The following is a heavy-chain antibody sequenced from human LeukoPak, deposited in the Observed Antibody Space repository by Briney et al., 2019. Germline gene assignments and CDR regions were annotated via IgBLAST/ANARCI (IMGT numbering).Heavy chain of an antibody. CDR3: ARGGDGLPDDY. V-gene: IGHV1-69*06. D-gene: IGHD2-21*01. Sequence: ASVKVSCKASGGTFSSYAISWVRQAPGQGLEWMGGIIPIFGTANYAQKFQGRVTITADKSTSTVYMELSSLRSEDTAVYYCARGGDGLPDDYWGQGTLVTVSS. CDR2: IIPIFGTA. CDR1: GGTFSSYA. J-gene: IGHJ4*02.